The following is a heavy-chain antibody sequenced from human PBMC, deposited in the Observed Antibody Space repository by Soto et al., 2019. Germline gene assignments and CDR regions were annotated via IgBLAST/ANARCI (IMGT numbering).Heavy chain of an antibody. Sequence: EVQLVESGGGLVQPGGSLRLSCAASGFTFSSYEMNWVRQAPGKGLEWVSYIGTSGKTIYYADSVRGRFTISRDNAKNSLYLQMNSLRAEDTAVYFCARDPAIYSGKFYYGLDVWGRGTTVTVSS. J-gene: IGHJ6*02. CDR2: IGTSGKTI. CDR3: ARDPAIYSGKFYYGLDV. D-gene: IGHD4-4*01. CDR1: GFTFSSYE. V-gene: IGHV3-48*03.